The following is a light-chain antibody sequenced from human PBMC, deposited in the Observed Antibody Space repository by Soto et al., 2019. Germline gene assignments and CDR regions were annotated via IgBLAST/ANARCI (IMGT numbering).Light chain of an antibody. CDR3: QQYGSSPPYT. J-gene: IGKJ3*01. CDR2: GAS. V-gene: IGKV3-20*01. Sequence: EIVLTQSPGTLSLSPGERATLSCRASQSVSSSYLAWYQQKPGQAPRLLIYGASSRATGIPDRFSGSGSGPAFTLTISRLEPEDFAVYYCQQYGSSPPYTFGPGTKVDIK. CDR1: QSVSSSY.